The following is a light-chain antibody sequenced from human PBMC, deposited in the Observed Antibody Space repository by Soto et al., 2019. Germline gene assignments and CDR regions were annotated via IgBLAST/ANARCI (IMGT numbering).Light chain of an antibody. Sequence: QSALTQPPSASGSPGQSVTISCIGTSSDVGDYDYVSWYQHHPGKAPKLIIYEVSKRPSGVPDRFSGSKSGNTASLTVSGLQAEDEADYYCTSYAGSNNFCVFGTGTKVT. CDR2: EVS. V-gene: IGLV2-8*01. CDR3: TSYAGSNNFCV. J-gene: IGLJ1*01. CDR1: SSDVGDYDY.